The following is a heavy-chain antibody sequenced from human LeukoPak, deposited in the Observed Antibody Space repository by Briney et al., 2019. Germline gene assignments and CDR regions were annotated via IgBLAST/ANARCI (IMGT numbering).Heavy chain of an antibody. J-gene: IGHJ4*02. CDR3: AKDPGYYYDSSGYY. Sequence: GGSLRLSCAASGFTFSDYYMSWVRQAPGKGLEWVSAISGSGGSTYYADSVKGRFTISRDNSKNTLYLQMNSLRAEDTAVYYCAKDPGYYYDSSGYYWGQGTLVTVSS. CDR2: ISGSGGST. CDR1: GFTFSDYY. V-gene: IGHV3-23*01. D-gene: IGHD3-22*01.